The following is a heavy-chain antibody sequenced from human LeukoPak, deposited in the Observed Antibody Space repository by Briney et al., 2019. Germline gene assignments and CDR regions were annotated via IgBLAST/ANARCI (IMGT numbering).Heavy chain of an antibody. CDR3: ARHTQLWLGGYYYMDV. V-gene: IGHV4-34*01. Sequence: SETLSLTCAVYGGSFSGYYWSWIRQPPGKGLEWIGEINHSGSTNYNPSLKSRVTISVDTSKNQFSLKLSSVTAADTAVYYCARHTQLWLGGYYYMDVWGKGTTVTISS. J-gene: IGHJ6*03. CDR2: INHSGST. D-gene: IGHD5-18*01. CDR1: GGSFSGYY.